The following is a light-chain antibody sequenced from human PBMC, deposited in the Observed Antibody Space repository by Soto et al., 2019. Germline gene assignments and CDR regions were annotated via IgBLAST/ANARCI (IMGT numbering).Light chain of an antibody. CDR1: QRGVSSY. V-gene: IGKV3-20*01. CDR2: GAS. J-gene: IGKJ1*01. CDR3: QQYRLSPWT. Sequence: EIVLTQSPSTLSASLGERATLSCRASQRGVSSYLAWYQQKPGQAPRLLIYGASSRATGIPARFSGSGSGTDFALTITRLEAEDFAMYYCQQYRLSPWTFGRGTKVDTK.